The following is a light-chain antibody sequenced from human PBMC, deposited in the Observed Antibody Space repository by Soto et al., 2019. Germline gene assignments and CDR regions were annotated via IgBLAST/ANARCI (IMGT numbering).Light chain of an antibody. J-gene: IGLJ1*01. Sequence: QSVLTQPPSASETPGQRVSISCSGSGSNIGSNTVHWYQQLPGTAPKPLMYNNNQLPSGVPDRFSGSKSGTSASLAISGLQSEDEADYYCPAWDDSLSGYVFGTGT. V-gene: IGLV1-44*01. CDR2: NNN. CDR3: PAWDDSLSGYV. CDR1: GSNIGSNT.